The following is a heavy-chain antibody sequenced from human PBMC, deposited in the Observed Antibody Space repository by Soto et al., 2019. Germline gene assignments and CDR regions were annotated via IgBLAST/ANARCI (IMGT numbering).Heavy chain of an antibody. V-gene: IGHV4-39*01. CDR1: GGSISTASYY. Sequence: QLQLQELGPGLVKPSETLSLTCTVSGGSISTASYYWGWIRQAPGKGLEWIASINYSGTTYYSPYLKTRVAASIDTSKDQFSLKVNSVTAADTALYFCARLMMDRSWYFDWFDPWGQGTLVTVSS. J-gene: IGHJ5*02. CDR3: ARLMMDRSWYFDWFDP. D-gene: IGHD6-13*01. CDR2: INYSGTT.